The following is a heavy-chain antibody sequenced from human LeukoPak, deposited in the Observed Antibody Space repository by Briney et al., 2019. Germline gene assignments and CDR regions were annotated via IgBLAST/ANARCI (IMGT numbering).Heavy chain of an antibody. J-gene: IGHJ4*02. V-gene: IGHV1-18*01. CDR3: ARVWDVLLWFGETRPDQAPDY. Sequence: ASVKVSCKTSGYSENFYGITWVRQVAGQGLEWMGWISAYNGNTNYAQKLQGRVTMTTDTSTSTAYMELRSLRSDDTAVYYCARVWDVLLWFGETRPDQAPDYWGQGTLVTVSS. D-gene: IGHD3-10*01. CDR2: ISAYNGNT. CDR1: GYSENFYG.